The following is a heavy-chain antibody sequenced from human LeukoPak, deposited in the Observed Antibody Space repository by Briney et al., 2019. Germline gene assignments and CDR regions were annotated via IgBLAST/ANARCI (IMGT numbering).Heavy chain of an antibody. CDR3: ARAHSSSWFGSDDAFDI. Sequence: SGPTLVHPPQPLTLTCTFSGFSLRTSGVGVGWIRQPPGKALEWLALIYWNDDKRYSPSLKSRLTITKDTSKNQVVLTMTNMDPVDTATYYCARAHSSSWFGSDDAFDIWGQGTMVTVSS. D-gene: IGHD6-13*01. V-gene: IGHV2-5*01. CDR2: IYWNDDK. CDR1: GFSLRTSGVG. J-gene: IGHJ3*02.